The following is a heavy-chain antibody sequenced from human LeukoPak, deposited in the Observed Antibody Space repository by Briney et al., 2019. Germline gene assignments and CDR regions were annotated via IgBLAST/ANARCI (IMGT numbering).Heavy chain of an antibody. CDR2: ISAYNGNT. J-gene: IGHJ4*02. CDR3: ARVPYGDYPFDY. V-gene: IGHV1-18*01. Sequence: ASVKVSCKASGYTFTSYDINWVRQAPGQGLEWMGWISAYNGNTNYAQKLQGRVTMTTDTSTSTAYMELRSLRSDDTAVYYCARVPYGDYPFDYWGQGTLVTVSS. CDR1: GYTFTSYD. D-gene: IGHD4-17*01.